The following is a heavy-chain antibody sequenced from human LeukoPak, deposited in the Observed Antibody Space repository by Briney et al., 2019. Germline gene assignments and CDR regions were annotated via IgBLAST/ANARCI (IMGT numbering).Heavy chain of an antibody. Sequence: GGSLRLSCAASGFTFSSYWMSWVRQAPGKGLEWVANIKQDGSEKYYVDSVKGRFTISRDNAENSLYLQMNSLRAEDTAVYYCARKRGYYYGSGSYYLFDYWGQGTLVTVSS. CDR3: ARKRGYYYGSGSYYLFDY. D-gene: IGHD3-10*01. CDR1: GFTFSSYW. CDR2: IKQDGSEK. V-gene: IGHV3-7*01. J-gene: IGHJ4*02.